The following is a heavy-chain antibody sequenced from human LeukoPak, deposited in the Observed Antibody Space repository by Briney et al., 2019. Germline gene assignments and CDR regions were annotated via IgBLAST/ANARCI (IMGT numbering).Heavy chain of an antibody. Sequence: SETLSLTCTVSGGSISSYYWSWIRQPPGKGLEWIGYIYYSGSTHYNPSLKSRVTISVDTSKNQFSLKLSSVTAADAAVYYCARDPGDSSGYHYFDYWGQGTLVTVSS. CDR3: ARDPGDSSGYHYFDY. D-gene: IGHD3-22*01. CDR2: IYYSGST. J-gene: IGHJ4*02. V-gene: IGHV4-59*01. CDR1: GGSISSYY.